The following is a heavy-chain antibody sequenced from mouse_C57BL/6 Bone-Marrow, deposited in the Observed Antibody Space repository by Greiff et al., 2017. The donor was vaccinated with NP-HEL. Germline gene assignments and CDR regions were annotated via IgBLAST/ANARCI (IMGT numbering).Heavy chain of an antibody. CDR3: ARDGYYTTYFDY. Sequence: VQLQQPGAELVKPGASVKMSCKASGYTFTSYWITWVKQRPGQGLEWIGDIYPGSGSTNYTEKFKSKATLTVDTSSSTAYMQLSSLTSEDSAVYYCARDGYYTTYFDYWGQGTTLTVSS. CDR1: GYTFTSYW. D-gene: IGHD2-3*01. V-gene: IGHV1-55*01. J-gene: IGHJ2*01. CDR2: IYPGSGST.